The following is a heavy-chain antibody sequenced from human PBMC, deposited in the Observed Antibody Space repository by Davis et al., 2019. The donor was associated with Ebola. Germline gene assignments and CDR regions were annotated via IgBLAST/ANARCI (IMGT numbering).Heavy chain of an antibody. CDR3: ARMQGSYYYYGMDV. V-gene: IGHV3-23*01. CDR1: GFTFSSYA. J-gene: IGHJ6*02. CDR2: ISGSGGST. Sequence: GGSLRLSCAASGFTFSSYAMSWVRQAPGKGLEWVSAISGSGGSTYYADSVKGRFTISRDNAKNSLYLQMNSLRAEDTALYHCARMQGSYYYYGMDVWGQGTTVTVSS.